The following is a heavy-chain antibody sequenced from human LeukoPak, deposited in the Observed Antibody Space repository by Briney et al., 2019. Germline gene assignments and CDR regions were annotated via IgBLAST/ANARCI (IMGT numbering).Heavy chain of an antibody. V-gene: IGHV1-8*01. CDR2: MNPNSGNT. Sequence: ASAKVSCKASGYTFTSYDINWVRQATGQGLEWMGWMNPNSGNTGYAQKFQGRVTMTRNTSISTAYMELSSLRSEDTAVYYCARAQAVSRITMVRGVIGYWGQGTLVTVSS. J-gene: IGHJ4*02. CDR1: GYTFTSYD. D-gene: IGHD3-10*01. CDR3: ARAQAVSRITMVRGVIGY.